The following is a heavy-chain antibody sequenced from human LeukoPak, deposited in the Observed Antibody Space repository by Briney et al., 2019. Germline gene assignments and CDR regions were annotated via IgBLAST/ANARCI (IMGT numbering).Heavy chain of an antibody. V-gene: IGHV4-31*03. CDR3: ARTRYYFWSGTDMDV. CDR1: GGSISSGGYY. J-gene: IGHJ6*02. CDR2: IYYSGSP. Sequence: SQPLTLPCTVSGGSISSGGYYWSWIPQHPGKGLEWLGYIYYSGSPYYSPSLKSRVTISVDTSKNQFSLKLSSVTAADTAVYYCARTRYYFWSGTDMDVWGQGTTVSVSS. D-gene: IGHD3-3*01.